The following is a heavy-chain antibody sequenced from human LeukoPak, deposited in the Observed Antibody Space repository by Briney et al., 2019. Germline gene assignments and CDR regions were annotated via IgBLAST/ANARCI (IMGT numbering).Heavy chain of an antibody. J-gene: IGHJ6*04. CDR2: ISSSSSYI. V-gene: IGHV3-21*01. D-gene: IGHD2-2*01. CDR1: GFTFNTYS. Sequence: GGSLRLSCAASGFTFNTYSMDWVRQAPGKGLEWVSSISSSSSYIYYADSVKGRFTISRDNAKNSLYLQMNSLRAEDTAVYYCARDVPAAPLDVWGKGTTVTVSS. CDR3: ARDVPAAPLDV.